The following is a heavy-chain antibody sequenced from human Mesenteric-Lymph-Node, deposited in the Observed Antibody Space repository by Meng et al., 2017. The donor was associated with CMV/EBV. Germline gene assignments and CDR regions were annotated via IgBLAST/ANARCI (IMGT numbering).Heavy chain of an antibody. CDR1: GGAFCGYS. CDR2: INHSGST. CDR3: ARHQRWLKSEGGFNY. Sequence: GHLQRWGAGLFKPSVTLSLTSAANGGAFCGYSWSWIRQPPGKGLEWIGEINHSGSTNYNPSLKSRVTISVDTSKNQFSLKLSSVTAADTAVYYCARHQRWLKSEGGFNYWGQGTLVTVSS. J-gene: IGHJ4*02. V-gene: IGHV4-34*01. D-gene: IGHD4-23*01.